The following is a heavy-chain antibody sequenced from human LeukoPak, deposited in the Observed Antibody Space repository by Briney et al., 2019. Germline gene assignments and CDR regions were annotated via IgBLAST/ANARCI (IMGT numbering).Heavy chain of an antibody. J-gene: IGHJ4*02. CDR2: ISYDGSNK. Sequence: GRSLRLSCAASGFTFSSYAMHWVRQAPGKGLEWVAVISYDGSNKYYADSVKGRFTISGDNSKNTLYLQMNSLRAEDTAVYYCARDDGGGIVVVVAVTFDYRGQGTLVTVSS. D-gene: IGHD2-15*01. CDR3: ARDDGGGIVVVVAVTFDY. V-gene: IGHV3-30*04. CDR1: GFTFSSYA.